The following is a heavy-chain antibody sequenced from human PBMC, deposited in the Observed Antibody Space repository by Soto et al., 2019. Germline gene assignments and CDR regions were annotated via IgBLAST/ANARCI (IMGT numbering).Heavy chain of an antibody. CDR3: ARDQFGVSVPGPDY. V-gene: IGHV3-33*01. CDR1: GFTFSSYG. Sequence: QVQLVESGGGVVQPGRSLRLSCAASGFTFSSYGMHWVRQAPGKGLEWVAVIWYDGSNKYYADSVKGRFTISRDNSKNTLYLQMNSLRAEDTAVYYCARDQFGVSVPGPDYWGQGTLVTVSS. D-gene: IGHD3-10*01. CDR2: IWYDGSNK. J-gene: IGHJ4*02.